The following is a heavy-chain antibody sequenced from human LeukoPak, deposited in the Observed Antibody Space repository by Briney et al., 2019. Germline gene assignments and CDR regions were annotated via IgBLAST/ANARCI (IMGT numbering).Heavy chain of an antibody. V-gene: IGHV4-59*08. Sequence: SKTLSLTCTVSGGSISSYYWSWIRQPPGKGLEWIGYIYYSGSTNYNPSLKSRVTISVDTSKNQFSLKLSSVTAADTAVYYCARHLNPHWFDPWGQGTLVTVSS. CDR1: GGSISSYY. CDR3: ARHLNPHWFDP. J-gene: IGHJ5*02. CDR2: IYYSGST.